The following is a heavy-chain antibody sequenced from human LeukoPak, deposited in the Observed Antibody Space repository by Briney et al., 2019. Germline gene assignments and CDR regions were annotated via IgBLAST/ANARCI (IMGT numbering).Heavy chain of an antibody. CDR1: GGSISSYY. D-gene: IGHD3-9*01. CDR2: IYYSGST. J-gene: IGHJ4*02. CDR3: ARARSDYDILTGYSSGYFDY. V-gene: IGHV4-59*01. Sequence: PSETLSLTCTVSGGSISSYYWGWIRQPPGKGLEWIGYIYYSGSTNYNPSLKSRVTISVDTSKNQFSLKLSSVTAADTAVYYCARARSDYDILTGYSSGYFDYWGQGTLVTVSS.